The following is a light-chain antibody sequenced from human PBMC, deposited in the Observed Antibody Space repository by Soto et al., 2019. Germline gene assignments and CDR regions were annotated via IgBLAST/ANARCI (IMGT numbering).Light chain of an antibody. CDR3: LQDYSYLRT. CDR1: QAIRTV. J-gene: IGKJ1*01. CDR2: GTY. V-gene: IGKV1-6*01. Sequence: AIQMTQSPSSLSASVGVRVTITCRASQAIRTVLGWYQQRPGKAPKLLIYGTYNLQSVVLSRFSGSRSGTDFTLTINSLQPEDFATYYCLQDYSYLRTFGQATKVDIK.